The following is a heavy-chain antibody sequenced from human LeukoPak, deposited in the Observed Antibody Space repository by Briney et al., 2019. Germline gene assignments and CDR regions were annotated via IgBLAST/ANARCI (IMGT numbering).Heavy chain of an antibody. CDR3: ATAGYRCSTSYYRERYYYGMDV. V-gene: IGHV1-24*01. CDR2: FDPEDGET. J-gene: IGHJ6*02. Sequence: GASVKVSCKVSGYSLTEFLLHWVRQAPGKGLEWMGGFDPEDGETIYAQKFQGRVTMTEDTSTDTAYMELSSLRSEDTAVDYCATAGYRCSTSYYRERYYYGMDVWGQGTTVTVSS. D-gene: IGHD2-2*01. CDR1: GYSLTEFL.